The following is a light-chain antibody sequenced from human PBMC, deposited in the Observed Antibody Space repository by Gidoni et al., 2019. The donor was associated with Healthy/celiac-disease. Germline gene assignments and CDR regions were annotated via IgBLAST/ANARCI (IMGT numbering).Light chain of an antibody. CDR3: QQRSNWLT. Sequence: EIVLTQSLATRSLSPGERATRSCRASQSASSYLAWNQHKPGQAPRLLIYDASNRATGVPARFSGSGSGTDFTLTISSLEPEDFAVYYCQQRSNWLTFGGGTKVEIK. V-gene: IGKV3-11*01. CDR1: QSASSY. J-gene: IGKJ4*01. CDR2: DAS.